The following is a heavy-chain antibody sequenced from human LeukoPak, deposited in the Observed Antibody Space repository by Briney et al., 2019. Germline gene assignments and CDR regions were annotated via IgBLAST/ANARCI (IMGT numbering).Heavy chain of an antibody. J-gene: IGHJ4*02. V-gene: IGHV3-23*01. Sequence: SGGSLRLSCAASGFTFTNYAMSWVRQAPGKGLEWVSGISGGGGSTYYADSVKGRFTISKDNSKNTLYLQMNSLRAEDTAVYYCSKYYDFWSGYYVRRSYFDYWGQGTLVTVSS. D-gene: IGHD3-3*01. CDR2: ISGGGGST. CDR3: SKYYDFWSGYYVRRSYFDY. CDR1: GFTFTNYA.